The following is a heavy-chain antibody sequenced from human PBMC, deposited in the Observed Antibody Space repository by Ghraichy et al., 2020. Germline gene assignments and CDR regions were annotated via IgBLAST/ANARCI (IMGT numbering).Heavy chain of an antibody. Sequence: GGSLRLSCAASGFTFSSYAMSWVRQAPGKGLEWVSAISGSGGSTYYADSVKGRFTISRDTSKTTLYLQMNSLRAEDTAVYYCAKDAGHYEHYFDYWGQGTLVTVSS. D-gene: IGHD4-17*01. J-gene: IGHJ4*02. V-gene: IGHV3-23*01. CDR2: ISGSGGST. CDR3: AKDAGHYEHYFDY. CDR1: GFTFSSYA.